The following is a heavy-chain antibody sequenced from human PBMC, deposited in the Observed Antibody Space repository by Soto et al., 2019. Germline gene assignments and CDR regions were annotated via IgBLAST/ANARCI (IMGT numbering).Heavy chain of an antibody. CDR1: GVSFSVYY. V-gene: IGHV4-34*01. J-gene: IGHJ5*02. CDR3: ARGLGRGWWGGFEP. D-gene: IGHD6-19*01. CDR2: INHSGST. Sequence: ETQSPSCQAHGVSFSVYYWSGIRQPPGKGLEWIGEINHSGSTNYNPSLKILVTISVDTSKNQFSLKLSSVTAADTAVYYCARGLGRGWWGGFEPWGNGTPVNV.